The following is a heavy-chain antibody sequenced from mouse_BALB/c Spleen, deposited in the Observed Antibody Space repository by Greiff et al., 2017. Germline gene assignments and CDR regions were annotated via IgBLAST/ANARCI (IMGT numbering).Heavy chain of an antibody. Sequence: DVKLVESGGGLVKPGGSLKLSCAASGFAFSSYDMSWVRQTPEKRLEWVAYISSGGGSTYYPDTVKGRFTISRDNAKNNLYLQMSSLKSEDTAMYYCARHGYYFDYWGQGTTLTVSS. CDR1: GFAFSSYD. CDR3: ARHGYYFDY. V-gene: IGHV5-12-1*01. CDR2: ISSGGGST. J-gene: IGHJ2*01.